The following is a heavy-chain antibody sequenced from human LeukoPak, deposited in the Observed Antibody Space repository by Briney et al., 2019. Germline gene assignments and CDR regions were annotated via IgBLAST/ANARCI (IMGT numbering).Heavy chain of an antibody. J-gene: IGHJ3*02. Sequence: ASVKVSCKASGYTFTGYYMHWGRQAPGHGLEWMGWINPNSGGTNYAQKSQGRVTMTRDTSISTTYMELSRLRSDDTAVYYCAREVTVTYLPANDAFDIWGQGTMVTVSS. CDR2: INPNSGGT. V-gene: IGHV1-2*02. D-gene: IGHD1-7*01. CDR1: GYTFTGYY. CDR3: AREVTVTYLPANDAFDI.